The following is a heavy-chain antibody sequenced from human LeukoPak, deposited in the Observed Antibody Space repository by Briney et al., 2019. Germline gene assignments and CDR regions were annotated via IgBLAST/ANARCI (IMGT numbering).Heavy chain of an antibody. V-gene: IGHV3-21*01. CDR3: ARALLWFGESNYFDY. CDR2: ISSSSSYI. D-gene: IGHD3-10*01. CDR1: GFTFSSYS. Sequence: GXLLLSXXASGFTFSSYSMNWVRQAPGKGLGWVSSISSSSSYIYYADSVKGRFTICRDNAKNSLYLQMNSLRAEDTAVYYCARALLWFGESNYFDYWGQGTLVTVSS. J-gene: IGHJ4*02.